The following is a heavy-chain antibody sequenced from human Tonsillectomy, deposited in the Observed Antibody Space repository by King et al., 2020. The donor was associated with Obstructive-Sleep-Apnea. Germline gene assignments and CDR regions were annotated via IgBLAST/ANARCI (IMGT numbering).Heavy chain of an antibody. CDR3: AKSYYYFDY. V-gene: IGHV3-30*02. CDR1: GFTFRSYG. D-gene: IGHD3-10*01. J-gene: IGHJ4*02. Sequence: VQLVESGGGVVQPGRSLRLSCAASGFTFRSYGMHWVRQAPGKGLEWVAFIRFDGSNEYYADTVKGRFTISRDNSKNTLYLQMNSLRAEDTAVYYCAKSYYYFDYWGQGTPVTVSS. CDR2: IRFDGSNE.